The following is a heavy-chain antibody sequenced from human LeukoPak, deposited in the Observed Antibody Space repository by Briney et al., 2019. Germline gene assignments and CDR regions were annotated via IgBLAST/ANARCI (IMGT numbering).Heavy chain of an antibody. D-gene: IGHD1-26*01. J-gene: IGHJ4*02. CDR3: ARNASDSGTSYFDY. V-gene: IGHV4-39*01. Sequence: SETLSLTCTVSDGSISSSTSYWGWIRQPPGKGLEWIGSIYYSGSTSYNPSLKSRVTISVDTSQKQFSLKLDSVTAADTAVYYCARNASDSGTSYFDYWGQGTLVTVSS. CDR2: IYYSGST. CDR1: DGSISSSTSY.